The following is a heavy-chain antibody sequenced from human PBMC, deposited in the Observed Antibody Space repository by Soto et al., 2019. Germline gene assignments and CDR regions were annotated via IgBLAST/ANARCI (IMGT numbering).Heavy chain of an antibody. J-gene: IGHJ5*02. Sequence: GGSLRLSCAASGFTFSSYGMHWVRQAPGKGLEWVAVISYDGSNKYYADSVKGRFTIPRDNSKNTLYLQMNSLRAEDTAVYYCAKDNALDVNWFDPWGQGTLVTVSS. V-gene: IGHV3-30*18. CDR3: AKDNALDVNWFDP. CDR1: GFTFSSYG. CDR2: ISYDGSNK.